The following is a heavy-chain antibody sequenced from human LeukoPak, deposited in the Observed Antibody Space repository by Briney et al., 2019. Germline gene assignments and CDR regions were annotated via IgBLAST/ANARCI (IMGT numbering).Heavy chain of an antibody. J-gene: IGHJ6*03. CDR3: ARDPYSGSYGDSYYYYMDV. D-gene: IGHD1-26*01. CDR2: ISSSNSYI. V-gene: IGHV3-21*01. Sequence: GGSLRLSCAASGFTLNTYTMNWVRQAPGKGLEWVSSISSSNSYIYYADSVKGRFTISRDNAKNSLYLQMDSLRAEDTAVYYCARDPYSGSYGDSYYYYMDVWGKGTTVTISS. CDR1: GFTLNTYT.